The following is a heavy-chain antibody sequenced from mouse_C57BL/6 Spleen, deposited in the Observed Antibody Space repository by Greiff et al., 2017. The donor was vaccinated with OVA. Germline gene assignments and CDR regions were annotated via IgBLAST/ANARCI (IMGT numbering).Heavy chain of an antibody. Sequence: ESGPGLVKPSQSLSLTCSVTGYSITSGYYWNWIRQFPGNKLEWMGYISYDGSNNYNPSLKNRISITRDTSKNQFFLKLNSVTTEDTATYYCARLGTAQAPFDYWGQGTTLTVSS. CDR3: ARLGTAQAPFDY. D-gene: IGHD3-2*02. J-gene: IGHJ2*01. V-gene: IGHV3-6*01. CDR1: GYSITSGYY. CDR2: ISYDGSN.